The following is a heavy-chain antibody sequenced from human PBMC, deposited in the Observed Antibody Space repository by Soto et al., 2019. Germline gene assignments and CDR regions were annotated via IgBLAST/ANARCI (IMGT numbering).Heavy chain of an antibody. V-gene: IGHV4-59*01. J-gene: IGHJ4*02. CDR2: IXYXGXX. CDR1: GGSITSYY. CDR3: VRDFGGFGDLLL. D-gene: IGHD3-10*01. Sequence: SETLSLTCSVSGGSITSYYWSWIRQPPGKRLEWIGYIXYXGXXXYXXSLKSRVTISVDTSKNQFSLKLSSVTAADTAVYYCVRDFGGFGDLLLWGRGTLVTVSS.